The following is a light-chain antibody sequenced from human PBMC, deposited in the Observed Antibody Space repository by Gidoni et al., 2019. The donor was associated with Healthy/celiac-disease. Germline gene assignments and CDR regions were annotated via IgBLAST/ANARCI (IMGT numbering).Light chain of an antibody. V-gene: IGLV1-40*01. J-gene: IGLJ2*01. CDR2: GNS. CDR1: SSNTGECYD. CDR3: QSYDSSLSGSVV. Sequence: QSVLSLSLAASSVPGQRVPISCTGSSSNTGECYDVHWYQQLPGTAPNLLIYGNSNRPSGVPDRFSGSKSGTSASLAITGLQAEDEADYYCQSYDSSLSGSVVFGGGTKLTVL.